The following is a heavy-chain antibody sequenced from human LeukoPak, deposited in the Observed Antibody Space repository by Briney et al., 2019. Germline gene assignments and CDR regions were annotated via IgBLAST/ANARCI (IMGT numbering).Heavy chain of an antibody. J-gene: IGHJ6*03. Sequence: SETLSLTCTVSGGSISSSSYYWGWIRQPPGKGLEWIGSIYYRGSTYYNPSLKSRVTIPVDTSNNQFSLKLSSVTAADTAVYYCARIYYYYYYMDVWGKGTTVTVSS. CDR3: ARIYYYYYYMDV. CDR1: GGSISSSSYY. V-gene: IGHV4-39*07. CDR2: IYYRGST.